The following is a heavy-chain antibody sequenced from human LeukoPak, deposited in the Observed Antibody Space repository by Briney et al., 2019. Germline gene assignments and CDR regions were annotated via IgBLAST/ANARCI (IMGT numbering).Heavy chain of an antibody. V-gene: IGHV3-53*01. D-gene: IGHD3-22*01. CDR1: GFTVGSNY. CDR2: IYSGGST. CDR3: ARDRFDDSSGSYYVPCLY. Sequence: GGSLRLSCAASGFTVGSNYMSWVRHAPGKGLEWVSVIYSGGSTHYADSVKGRFTISRDNSKNTVYLQMNSLRAEDTAVYYCARDRFDDSSGSYYVPCLYWGQGTLVTVSS. J-gene: IGHJ4*02.